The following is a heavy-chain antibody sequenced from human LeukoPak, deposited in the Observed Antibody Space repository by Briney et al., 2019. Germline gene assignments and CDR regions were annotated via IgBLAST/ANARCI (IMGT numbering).Heavy chain of an antibody. CDR1: GGSISSSNW. D-gene: IGHD3-3*01. Sequence: SGTLSLTCAVSGGSISSSNWWSWVRQPPGKGLEWIGEIYHSGSTNYNPSLKSRVTISVDKSKNQFSLRLSSVTAADTAVYYCQSRYLEWLLEYWGQGTLVTVSS. CDR2: IYHSGST. V-gene: IGHV4-4*02. J-gene: IGHJ4*02. CDR3: QSRYLEWLLEY.